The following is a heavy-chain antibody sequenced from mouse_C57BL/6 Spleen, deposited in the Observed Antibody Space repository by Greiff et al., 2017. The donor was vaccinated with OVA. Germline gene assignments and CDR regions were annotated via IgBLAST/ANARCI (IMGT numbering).Heavy chain of an antibody. CDR3: ARDPGLGRYFDV. V-gene: IGHV5-16*01. D-gene: IGHD3-3*01. CDR2: INYDGSST. Sequence: EVQLVESEGGLVQPGSSMKLSCTASGFTFSDYYMAWVRQVPEKGLEWVANINYDGSSTYYLDSLKSRFIISRDNAKNILYLQMSSLKSEDTATYYCARDPGLGRYFDVWGTGTTVTVSS. CDR1: GFTFSDYY. J-gene: IGHJ1*03.